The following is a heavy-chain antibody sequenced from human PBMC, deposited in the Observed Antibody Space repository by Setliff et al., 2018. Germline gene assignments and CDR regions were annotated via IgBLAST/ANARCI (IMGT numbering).Heavy chain of an antibody. J-gene: IGHJ4*02. CDR2: IMAICCPA. CDR1: GYTFTSYY. CDR3: SRRDQAGFFDY. Sequence: SVKVSCKASGYTFTSYYMHWVRQAPGQGLEWMGGIMAICCPANYAQMFQGRVAITTDESTSTSYMELSSLRSEETALYYCSRRDQAGFFDYWGQGTLVTVSS. D-gene: IGHD2-2*01. V-gene: IGHV1-69*05.